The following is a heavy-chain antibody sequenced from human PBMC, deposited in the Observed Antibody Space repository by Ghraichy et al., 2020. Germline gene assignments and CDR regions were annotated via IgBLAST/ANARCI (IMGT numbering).Heavy chain of an antibody. D-gene: IGHD3-3*01. J-gene: IGHJ6*02. V-gene: IGHV1-58*01. CDR1: GFTFTSSA. Sequence: SVKVSCKASGFTFTSSAVQWVRQARGQRLEWIGWIVVGRGNTNYAQKFQERVTITRDMSTSTAYMELSSLRSEDTAVYYCAAVTFTIFGVIDPWDGMDVWGQGTTVTVSS. CDR3: AAVTFTIFGVIDPWDGMDV. CDR2: IVVGRGNT.